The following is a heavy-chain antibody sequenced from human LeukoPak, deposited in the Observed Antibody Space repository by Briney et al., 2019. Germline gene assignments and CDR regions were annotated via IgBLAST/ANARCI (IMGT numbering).Heavy chain of an antibody. Sequence: GGSLRLSCAPSGFIFSSYAMSWVRQAPGKGLEWVSAISGSGDNTYYADSVKGRFTISRDNSKNTLNLQMNSLRAEDTAVYYCAKDFGAGGGSVFHYWGQGTLVTVSS. D-gene: IGHD3-10*01. CDR1: GFIFSSYA. J-gene: IGHJ4*02. CDR2: ISGSGDNT. V-gene: IGHV3-23*01. CDR3: AKDFGAGGGSVFHY.